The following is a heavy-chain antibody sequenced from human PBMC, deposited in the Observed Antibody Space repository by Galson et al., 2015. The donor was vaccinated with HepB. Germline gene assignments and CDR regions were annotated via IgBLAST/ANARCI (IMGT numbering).Heavy chain of an antibody. V-gene: IGHV3-30*18. CDR2: ISYDGSNK. CDR1: GFTFSSYG. CDR3: AKDPERASLLRFLEWLFLCGVYYYYYMDV. D-gene: IGHD3-3*01. J-gene: IGHJ6*03. Sequence: SLRLSCAASGFTFSSYGMHWVRQAPGKGLEWVAVISYDGSNKYYADSVKGRFTISRDNSKNTLYLQMNSLRAEDTAVYYCAKDPERASLLRFLEWLFLCGVYYYYYMDVWGKGTTVTVSS.